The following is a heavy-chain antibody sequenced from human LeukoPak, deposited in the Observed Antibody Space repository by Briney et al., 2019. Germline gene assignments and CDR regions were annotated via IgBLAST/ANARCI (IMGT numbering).Heavy chain of an antibody. D-gene: IGHD1-14*01. CDR2: INNSGST. V-gene: IGHV4-34*01. CDR1: GGSFSGYY. J-gene: IGHJ3*02. Sequence: SETLSLTCAVYGGSFSGYYWSWLRPPPGKGLEWIGEINNSGSTNYNTSLKRRVIISDTTSKNTFSLQLSPVTAAATASYCCARAWAALTNDAFDIWGKGTMVTVSS. CDR3: ARAWAALTNDAFDI.